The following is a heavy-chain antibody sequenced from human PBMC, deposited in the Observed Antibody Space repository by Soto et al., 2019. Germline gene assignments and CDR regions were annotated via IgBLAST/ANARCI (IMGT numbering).Heavy chain of an antibody. Sequence: SETLSLTCTVSGGSLSSSSYYWGWIRQPPGKGLEWIGSIYYSGSTYYNPSLKSRVTISVDTSKNQFSLKLSSVTAADTAVYYCASYKGVAGTFAYWGQGTLVTVSS. V-gene: IGHV4-39*01. J-gene: IGHJ4*02. D-gene: IGHD6-19*01. CDR3: ASYKGVAGTFAY. CDR1: GGSLSSSSYY. CDR2: IYYSGST.